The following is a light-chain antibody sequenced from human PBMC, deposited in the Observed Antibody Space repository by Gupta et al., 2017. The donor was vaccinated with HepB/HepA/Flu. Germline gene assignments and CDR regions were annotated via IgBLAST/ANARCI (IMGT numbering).Light chain of an antibody. CDR1: QSINSW. V-gene: IGKV1-5*03. CDR2: RAS. Sequence: DIQMTQSPSTLSASVGDRVTITCRASQSINSWLAWYQHKPGKAPKLLIYRASSLKSGVPSRFSGSGSGTQFTLTISSLQREDFATYYCQQYKSYSYTFGQGTKLEIK. CDR3: QQYKSYSYT. J-gene: IGKJ2*01.